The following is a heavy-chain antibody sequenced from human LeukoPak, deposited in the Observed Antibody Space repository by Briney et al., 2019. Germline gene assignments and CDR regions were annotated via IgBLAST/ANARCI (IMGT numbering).Heavy chain of an antibody. CDR2: IYSGGSA. D-gene: IGHD3-10*01. Sequence: GSLRLSCPASGFTVSTNYMAWVRQAPGKGLEWVSVIYSGGSAYYADSVKGRFTISRDNSKNTLYLQMNTLTAEDTAVYYCAKALITVEPLGPFHSWGQGTLVTVSS. CDR3: AKALITVEPLGPFHS. V-gene: IGHV3-66*02. CDR1: GFTVSTNY. J-gene: IGHJ4*02.